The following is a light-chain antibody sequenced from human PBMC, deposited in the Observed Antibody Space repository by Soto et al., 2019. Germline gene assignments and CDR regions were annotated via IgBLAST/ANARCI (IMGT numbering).Light chain of an antibody. Sequence: DIVMTQSPATLSVSPGEGATLSCRASQTVNNNLASYQQKPGQAPRLLIYAASSRATGIPARFSGSGSGTEFTLTISGLQSEDFAVYYCQHYNNWPRFGQGTKVEIK. J-gene: IGKJ1*01. CDR1: QTVNNN. CDR2: AAS. V-gene: IGKV3-15*01. CDR3: QHYNNWPR.